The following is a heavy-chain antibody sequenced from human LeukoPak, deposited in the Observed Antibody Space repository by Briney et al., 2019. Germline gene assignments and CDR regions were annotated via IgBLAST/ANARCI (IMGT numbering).Heavy chain of an antibody. CDR2: IYYSGST. J-gene: IGHJ6*03. V-gene: IGHV4-39*01. CDR1: GGSISSSSYY. CDR3: ASPYYDFWSGHQNFYYYYMDV. D-gene: IGHD3-3*01. Sequence: SETLSLTCTVSGGSISSSSYYWGWIRQPPGKGLEWIGSIYYSGSTYYNPSLKGRVTISVDTSKNQFSLKLSSVTAADTAVYYCASPYYDFWSGHQNFYYYYMDVWGKGTTVTVSS.